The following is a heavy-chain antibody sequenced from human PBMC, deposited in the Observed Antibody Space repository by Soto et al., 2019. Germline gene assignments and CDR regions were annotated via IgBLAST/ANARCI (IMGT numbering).Heavy chain of an antibody. CDR1: GFTFGSYW. D-gene: IGHD5-18*01. CDR2: IKQDGSEK. V-gene: IGHV3-7*01. J-gene: IGHJ4*02. Sequence: PGGSLRLSCAASGFTFGSYWMSWVRQAPGKGLEWVANIKQDGSEKYYVDSVKGRFTISRDNAKNSLYLQMNSLRAEDTAVYYCARDLTWIQLWLFDYWGQGTLVTVSS. CDR3: ARDLTWIQLWLFDY.